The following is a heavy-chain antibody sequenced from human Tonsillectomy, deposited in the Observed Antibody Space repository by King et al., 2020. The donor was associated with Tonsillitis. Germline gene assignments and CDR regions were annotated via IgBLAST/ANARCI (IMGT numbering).Heavy chain of an antibody. J-gene: IGHJ5*02. V-gene: IGHV3-21*01. CDR1: GFILSAYT. CDR3: AKSSRTSLPFWFDP. D-gene: IGHD2-2*01. CDR2: ICGSSVDI. Sequence: VQLVESGGGLVKPGGSLRLSCVGSGFILSAYTVSWVRQAPGKGLEWVASICGSSVDIYYEDSVKGRFIISRDNSKNSLYLQMKNLRAEDSAVYFCAKSSRTSLPFWFDPRSQGNLVSVSS.